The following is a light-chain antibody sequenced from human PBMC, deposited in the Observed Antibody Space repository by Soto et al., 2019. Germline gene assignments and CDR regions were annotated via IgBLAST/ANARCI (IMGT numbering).Light chain of an antibody. CDR1: QSVSSDY. J-gene: IGKJ1*01. Sequence: DIVLSQSPGTLSLSPGERATLSCRASQSVSSDYLAWYQQKPGQAPRLLIYGASSRATGIPHRFSGSGSGTDFTLTISRPEPEDFAVYYCQQYGSSPRTFGQGTKVEFK. V-gene: IGKV3-20*01. CDR2: GAS. CDR3: QQYGSSPRT.